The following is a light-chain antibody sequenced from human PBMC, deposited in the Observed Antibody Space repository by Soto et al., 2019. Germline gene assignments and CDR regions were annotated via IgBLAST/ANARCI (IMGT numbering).Light chain of an antibody. CDR1: SSDVGGYNY. J-gene: IGLJ1*01. CDR3: SSYAGTNNYI. V-gene: IGLV2-8*01. Sequence: QSALTQPPSASGSPGQSVTISCTGTSSDVGGYNYVSWYQQHPGKAPKVMIYEVTKRPSGVPDRFSGSKSGNTASLTVSELQDEDEADYYCSSYAGTNNYIFGTGTKLTVL. CDR2: EVT.